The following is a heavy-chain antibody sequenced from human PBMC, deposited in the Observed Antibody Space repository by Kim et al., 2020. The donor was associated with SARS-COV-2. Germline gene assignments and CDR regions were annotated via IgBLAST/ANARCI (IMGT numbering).Heavy chain of an antibody. D-gene: IGHD3-10*01. V-gene: IGHV3-48*03. CDR3: ARDHYYGSGSPGN. J-gene: IGHJ4*02. Sequence: GGSLRLSCAASGFTFSSYEMNWVRQAPGKGLEWVSYISSSGSTIYYADSVKGRFTISRDNAKNSLYLQMNSLRAEDTAVYYCARDHYYGSGSPGNWGQGTLVTVSS. CDR1: GFTFSSYE. CDR2: ISSSGSTI.